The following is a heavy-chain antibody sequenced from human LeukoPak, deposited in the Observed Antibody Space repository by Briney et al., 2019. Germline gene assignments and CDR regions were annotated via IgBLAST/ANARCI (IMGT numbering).Heavy chain of an antibody. CDR3: GYYDSSGYGDY. V-gene: IGHV4-34*01. D-gene: IGHD3-22*01. J-gene: IGHJ4*02. Sequence: SETLSLTCAVYGGSFSGYCWSWIRQPPGKGLEWIGEINHSGSTNYNPSLKSRVTISVDTSKNQFSLKLSSVTAADTAVYYCGYYDSSGYGDYWGQGTLVTVSS. CDR1: GGSFSGYC. CDR2: INHSGST.